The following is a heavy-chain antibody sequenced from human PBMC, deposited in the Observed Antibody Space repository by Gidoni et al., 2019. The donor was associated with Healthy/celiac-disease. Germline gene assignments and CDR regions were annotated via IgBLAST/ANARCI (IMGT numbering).Heavy chain of an antibody. V-gene: IGHV3-49*03. CDR2: IRSKAYGGTT. CDR3: TREYRSSWYYFDY. Sequence: EVQLVESGGGLVQPGRSLRLSCTASGFTFGDYAMSWFRQAPGKGLEWVGFIRSKAYGGTTEYAASVKGRFTISRDDSKSIAYLQMNSLKTEDTAVYYCTREYRSSWYYFDYWGPGTLVTVSS. D-gene: IGHD6-13*01. CDR1: GFTFGDYA. J-gene: IGHJ4*02.